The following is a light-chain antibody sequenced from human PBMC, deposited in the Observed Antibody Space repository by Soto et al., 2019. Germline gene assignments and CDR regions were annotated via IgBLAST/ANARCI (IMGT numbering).Light chain of an antibody. J-gene: IGKJ1*01. CDR2: DAS. CDR1: QSISSY. CDR3: QKLNDWPPQWP. V-gene: IGKV3-11*01. Sequence: EVVLTQSPDTLSLPPGERATLSCRASQSISSYLAWYQQKPGQAPRLLIYDASSRATGIPARFSGSGSGTDFTLSISLLEPEDCAVYYWQKLNDWPPQWPFGQGTKVEIK.